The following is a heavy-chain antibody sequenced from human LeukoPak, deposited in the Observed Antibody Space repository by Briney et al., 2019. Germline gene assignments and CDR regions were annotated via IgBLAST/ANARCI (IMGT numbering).Heavy chain of an antibody. V-gene: IGHV3-64*01. CDR3: ARDADTAIGHNWFDP. CDR1: GFTFSSYA. J-gene: IGHJ5*02. D-gene: IGHD5-18*01. CDR2: ISSNGGST. Sequence: GGSLRLSCAASGFTFSSYAMHWVRQAPGKGLEYVSAISSNGGSTYYANSVKGRFTISRDNSKNTLYLQMGSLRAEDMAVYYCARDADTAIGHNWFDPWGQGTLVTVSS.